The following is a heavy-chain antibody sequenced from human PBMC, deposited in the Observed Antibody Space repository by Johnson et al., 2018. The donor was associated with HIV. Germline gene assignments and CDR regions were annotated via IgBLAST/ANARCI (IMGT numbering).Heavy chain of an antibody. CDR1: GFTVSSNY. CDR2: IYSGGST. V-gene: IGHV3-66*01. CDR3: ARAYSYGVFDI. Sequence: VQLVESGGGLVQPGGSLRLSCAASGFTVSSNYMSWVRQAPGKGLEWVSVIYSGGSTYYADSVKDRFTISRDNSKNTLYLQMNSLRAEDTALYYCARAYSYGVFDIWGQGTMVTVSS. J-gene: IGHJ3*02. D-gene: IGHD5-18*01.